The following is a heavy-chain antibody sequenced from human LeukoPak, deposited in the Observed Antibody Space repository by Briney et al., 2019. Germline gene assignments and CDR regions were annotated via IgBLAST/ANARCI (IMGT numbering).Heavy chain of an antibody. J-gene: IGHJ4*02. CDR3: ARDNDSRDPPHFDY. D-gene: IGHD3-16*01. Sequence: ASVTVSCKASGYTFTGYYMHWVRQAPGHGLEWMGWISVYYGNTNYAQKFQGRVTMTTDTSTSTAYMELRSLRSEDTAVYYCARDNDSRDPPHFDYWGQGTLVTVSS. V-gene: IGHV1-18*04. CDR2: ISVYYGNT. CDR1: GYTFTGYY.